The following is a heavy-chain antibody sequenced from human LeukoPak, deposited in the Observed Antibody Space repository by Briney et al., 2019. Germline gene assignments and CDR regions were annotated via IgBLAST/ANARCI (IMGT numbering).Heavy chain of an antibody. CDR3: AREAVGATSHFDY. CDR2: ISSSSSYT. Sequence: GGSLRLSCAASGFTFSDYYMSWIRQAPGKGLEWVSYISSSSSYTNYADSVKGRFTISRDNAKNSLYLQMNSLRAEDTAVYYCAREAVGATSHFDYWGQGTLVTVSS. J-gene: IGHJ4*02. V-gene: IGHV3-11*06. CDR1: GFTFSDYY. D-gene: IGHD2-15*01.